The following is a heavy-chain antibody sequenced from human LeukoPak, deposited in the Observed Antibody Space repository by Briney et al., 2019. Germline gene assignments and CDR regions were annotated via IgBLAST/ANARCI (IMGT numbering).Heavy chain of an antibody. CDR1: GGSISSSSYY. CDR3: ARAPLWFGENWFDP. CDR2: IYYSGST. Sequence: SETLSLTCTVSGGSISSSSYYWGWIRQPPGKGLEWIGSIYYSGSTYYNPSLKSRVTISVDTSKNQFSLKLSSVTAADTAVYYCARAPLWFGENWFDPWGQGTLVTVSS. D-gene: IGHD3-10*01. J-gene: IGHJ5*02. V-gene: IGHV4-39*07.